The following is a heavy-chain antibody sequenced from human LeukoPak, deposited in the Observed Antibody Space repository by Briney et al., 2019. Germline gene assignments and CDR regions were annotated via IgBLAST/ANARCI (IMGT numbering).Heavy chain of an antibody. CDR2: ISYDGSNK. CDR1: GFTFSSYA. V-gene: IGHV3-30-3*01. Sequence: GGSLRLSCAASGFTFSSYAMHWVRQAPGKGLGWVAVISYDGSNKYYADSVKGRFTISRDNSKNTLYLQMNSLRAEDTAVYYCARDPQTTVTTRAIFDYWGQGTLVTVSS. CDR3: ARDPQTTVTTRAIFDY. D-gene: IGHD4-17*01. J-gene: IGHJ4*02.